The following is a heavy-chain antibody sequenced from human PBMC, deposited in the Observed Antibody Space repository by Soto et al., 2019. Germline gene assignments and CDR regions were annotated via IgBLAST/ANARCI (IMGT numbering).Heavy chain of an antibody. D-gene: IGHD5-18*01. CDR3: AKAGGYSYGYFDY. Sequence: GGSLRLSCAVSGFTLSSYAMSWVRQAPGKGLEWVSAISSSGGSTYYADSVKGRFTISRDNSKNTLYLQMNSLRAEDTAVYYCAKAGGYSYGYFDYWGQGTLVTVSS. J-gene: IGHJ4*02. V-gene: IGHV3-23*01. CDR2: ISSSGGST. CDR1: GFTLSSYA.